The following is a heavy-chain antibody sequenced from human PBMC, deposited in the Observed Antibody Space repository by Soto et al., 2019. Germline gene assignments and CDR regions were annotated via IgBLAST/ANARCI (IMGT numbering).Heavy chain of an antibody. D-gene: IGHD2-21*02. CDR2: IIPIFGTA. Sequence: QVQLVQSGAEVKKPGSSVKVSCKASGGTFSGYAISWVRQAPGQGLEWMGGIIPIFGTANYAQKFQGRVTITADESTSTAYMELSSLRSEDTAVYYCARDKLAYCGGDCYFRAFDIWGQGTMVTVSS. CDR3: ARDKLAYCGGDCYFRAFDI. CDR1: GGTFSGYA. J-gene: IGHJ3*02. V-gene: IGHV1-69*01.